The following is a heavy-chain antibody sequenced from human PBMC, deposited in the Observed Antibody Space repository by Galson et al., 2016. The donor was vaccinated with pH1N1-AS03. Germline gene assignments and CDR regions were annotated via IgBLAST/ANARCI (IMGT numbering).Heavy chain of an antibody. Sequence: LRLSCAASGFTLRTYDMHWVRQAPGKGLEWVGINRYYGSSEYYGDSMRGRISISRDNSQNTISLQVNSLRVEDTAVYYCVRGSGYYFDSWGQGTLVIVSS. CDR3: VRGSGYYFDS. J-gene: IGHJ4*02. V-gene: IGHV3-33*01. CDR2: NRYYGSSE. D-gene: IGHD3-3*01. CDR1: GFTLRTYD.